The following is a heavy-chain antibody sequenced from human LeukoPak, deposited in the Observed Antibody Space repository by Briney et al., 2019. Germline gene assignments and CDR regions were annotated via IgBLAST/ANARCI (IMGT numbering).Heavy chain of an antibody. J-gene: IGHJ4*02. D-gene: IGHD6-19*01. CDR1: GFTFSSYA. V-gene: IGHV3-30-3*01. CDR3: AREGSGWPHFDY. CDR2: ISYDRSNK. Sequence: GRSLRLSCAASGFTFSSYAMHWVRQAPGKGLEWVAVISYDRSNKYYADSVKGRFTISRDNSKNTLYLQMNSLRAEDTAVYYCAREGSGWPHFDYWGQGTLVTVSS.